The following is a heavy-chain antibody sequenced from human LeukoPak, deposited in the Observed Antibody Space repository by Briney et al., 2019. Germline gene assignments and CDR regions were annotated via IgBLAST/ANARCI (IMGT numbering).Heavy chain of an antibody. D-gene: IGHD1-14*01. CDR1: GFTFSSYA. CDR3: ARDPYRDAPDYFDY. V-gene: IGHV3-30*04. Sequence: GGSLRLSCAASGFTFSSYAMSRVRQAPGKGLEWVAVISDDGTFTLYGDSVRGRFTISRDSSKNTLYLQMNSLRPEDTAVYYCARDPYRDAPDYFDYWGQGTLVTVSS. J-gene: IGHJ4*02. CDR2: ISDDGTFT.